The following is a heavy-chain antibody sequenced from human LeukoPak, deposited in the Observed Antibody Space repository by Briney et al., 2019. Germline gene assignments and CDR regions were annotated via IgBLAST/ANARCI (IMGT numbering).Heavy chain of an antibody. D-gene: IGHD6-19*01. V-gene: IGHV4-4*02. CDR2: IYDNGST. Sequence: SETLSLTCAVSGGSISRSNWWSWVRQSPGKGLEWIGEIYDNGSTDYNPSLKSRVTIYADTSKNQFSLKLSSVTAADTAVYYCARTVAGDSNYYYYMDVWGKGTTVTISS. CDR1: GGSISRSNW. CDR3: ARTVAGDSNYYYYMDV. J-gene: IGHJ6*03.